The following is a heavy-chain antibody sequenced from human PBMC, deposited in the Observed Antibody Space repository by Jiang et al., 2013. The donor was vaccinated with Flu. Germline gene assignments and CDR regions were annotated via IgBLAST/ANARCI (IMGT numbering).Heavy chain of an antibody. J-gene: IGHJ4*02. CDR1: GFSFSDYY. CDR3: ARFRWHLEPY. CDR2: ISGRGSFI. D-gene: IGHD5-24*01. Sequence: QLVESGGGLVKPGGSLRLSCAASGFSFSDYYMSWMRQAPGKGLEWVSYISGRGSFIYYADSVKGRFTISRDNTKNSLYLQMNSLRAEDTAVYYCARFRWHLEPYWGQGILVAVSS. V-gene: IGHV3-11*01.